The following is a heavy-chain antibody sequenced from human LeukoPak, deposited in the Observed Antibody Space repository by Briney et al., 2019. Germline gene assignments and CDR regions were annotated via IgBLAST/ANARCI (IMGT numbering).Heavy chain of an antibody. D-gene: IGHD3-3*01. CDR2: ISSSRSTI. V-gene: IGHV3-48*02. CDR1: GFTFSIYS. J-gene: IGHJ6*02. Sequence: GGSLRLSCAASGFTFSIYSMNWVRQAPGKGLEWVSYISSSRSTIYYADSVKGRFTISRDNAKNSLYLQMNSLRDEDTAVYYCAREEDRYYDFWSGYPTVRYGMDVWGQGTTVTVSS. CDR3: AREEDRYYDFWSGYPTVRYGMDV.